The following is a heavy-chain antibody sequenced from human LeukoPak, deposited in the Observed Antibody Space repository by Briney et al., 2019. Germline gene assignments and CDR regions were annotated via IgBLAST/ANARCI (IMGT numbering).Heavy chain of an antibody. V-gene: IGHV5-51*01. D-gene: IGHD6-19*01. CDR2: VYPGDSDT. CDR3: ARSGIAVAGRLDWFDS. CDR1: GYSFIGYW. Sequence: GESLKISCRASGYSFIGYWIGWVRQKPGKGLEWMGIVYPGDSDTRYSPSFQGQVTISADKSITTAYLQWSSLKASDTAMYYCARSGIAVAGRLDWFDSWGQGTTVSVSS. J-gene: IGHJ5*01.